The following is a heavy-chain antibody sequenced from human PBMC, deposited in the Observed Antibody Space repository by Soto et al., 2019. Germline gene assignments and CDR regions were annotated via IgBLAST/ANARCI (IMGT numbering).Heavy chain of an antibody. Sequence: SETLSLTCAVSGYSIRSGYYWGFIRQPPGKGLEWIGSIYHSGSTYYNPSLKSRVTISVDTSKNQFSLKLSSVTAADTAVYYCARVQTTVVFNWFDPWGQGTLVTVSS. CDR3: ARVQTTVVFNWFDP. D-gene: IGHD4-17*01. V-gene: IGHV4-38-2*01. CDR1: GYSIRSGYY. J-gene: IGHJ5*02. CDR2: IYHSGST.